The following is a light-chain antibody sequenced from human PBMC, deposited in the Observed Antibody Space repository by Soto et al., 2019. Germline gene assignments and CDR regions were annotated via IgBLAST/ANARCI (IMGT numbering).Light chain of an antibody. J-gene: IGKJ1*01. V-gene: IGKV1-39*01. CDR3: QQSYSSPLT. CDR1: RNIDSY. CDR2: SVP. Sequence: DIQMTPSPSSLSASVGDEVTIACRTSRNIDSYLNWYQQTPGKAPKLLMYSVPTLQTGGPSGFRGGGSGTEFALSISSLQPDDFATYCCQQSYSSPLTVGQGTKV.